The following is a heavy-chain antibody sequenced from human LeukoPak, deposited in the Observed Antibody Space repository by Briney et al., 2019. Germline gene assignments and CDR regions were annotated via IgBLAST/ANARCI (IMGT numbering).Heavy chain of an antibody. D-gene: IGHD2-15*01. CDR3: ASLSVAYCSGGSCYYSDY. Sequence: ASVKVSCKASFSGNYFQWVRQAPGQGFEWIGCIDRNSGDTDYAQKFQGRVTMTTDTSTSTAYMELRSLRSDDTAVYYCASLSVAYCSGGSCYYSDYWGQGTLVTVSS. CDR1: FSGNY. J-gene: IGHJ4*02. V-gene: IGHV1-2*02. CDR2: IDRNSGDT.